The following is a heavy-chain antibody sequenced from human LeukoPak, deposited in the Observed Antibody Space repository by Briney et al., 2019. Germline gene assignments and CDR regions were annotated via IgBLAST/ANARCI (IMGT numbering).Heavy chain of an antibody. J-gene: IGHJ4*02. D-gene: IGHD3-22*01. CDR3: ARVGDYYDSSGDFDY. Sequence: ASVKVSCKASGYTFTGYYMHWVRQAPGQGLEWMGRINPNSGGTNYAQKFQGRVTMTRDTSISTAYMELSRLRSDDTAVYYCARVGDYYDSSGDFDYWGQGILVTVSS. CDR2: INPNSGGT. CDR1: GYTFTGYY. V-gene: IGHV1-2*06.